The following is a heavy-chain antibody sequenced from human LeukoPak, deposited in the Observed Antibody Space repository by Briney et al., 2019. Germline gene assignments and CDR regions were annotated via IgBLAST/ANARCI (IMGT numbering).Heavy chain of an antibody. CDR2: ISWNSGSI. D-gene: IGHD4-17*01. Sequence: GGSLRLSCAASGFTFDDYAMHWVRQAPGKGLEWVSGISWNSGSIGYADSVKGRFTISRDNAKNSLYLQMNSLRAEDTAVYYCARDHNYGDYGPDYWGQGTLVTVSS. J-gene: IGHJ4*02. V-gene: IGHV3-9*01. CDR3: ARDHNYGDYGPDY. CDR1: GFTFDDYA.